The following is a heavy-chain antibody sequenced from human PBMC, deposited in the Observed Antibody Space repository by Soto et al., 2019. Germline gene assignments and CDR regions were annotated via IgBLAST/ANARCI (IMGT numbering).Heavy chain of an antibody. CDR3: AKDLDIVVVPAAPYYYYGMDV. Sequence: GGSLRLSCAASGFTFSSYGMNWVRQAPGKGLEWVAVISYDGSNKYYADSVKGRFTISRDNSKNTLYLQMNSLRAEDTAVYYCAKDLDIVVVPAAPYYYYGMDVWGQGTTVTVSS. J-gene: IGHJ6*02. CDR1: GFTFSSYG. V-gene: IGHV3-30*18. D-gene: IGHD2-2*01. CDR2: ISYDGSNK.